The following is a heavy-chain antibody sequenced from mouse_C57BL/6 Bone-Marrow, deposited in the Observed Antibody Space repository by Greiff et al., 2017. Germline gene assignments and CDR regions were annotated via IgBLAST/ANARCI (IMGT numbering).Heavy chain of an antibody. V-gene: IGHV1-53*01. CDR2: INPSNGGT. CDR3: ARDLNYGSSVDWYLEG. J-gene: IGHJ1*03. D-gene: IGHD1-1*01. CDR1: GYTFTSYW. Sequence: QVQLQQPGTELVKPGASVKLSCKASGYTFTSYWMHWVKQRPGQGLEWIGKINPSNGGTNYNEKFKSKATLTVDKSSSTAYMQLSSLTSEDSAVYDGARDLNYGSSVDWYLEGWGTGTTVTVSS.